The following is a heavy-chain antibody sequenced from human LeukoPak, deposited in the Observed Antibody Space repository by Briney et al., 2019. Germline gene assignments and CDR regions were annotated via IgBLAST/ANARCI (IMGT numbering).Heavy chain of an antibody. CDR2: ISASGRTT. CDR3: AKAMDSSSWYHDY. D-gene: IGHD6-13*01. Sequence: GGSLRLSCAVSGFTFSSSAMSWVRQAPRKGLEWVSVISASGRTTYYADSVKGRFTISRDNSKNTLYLQMITLRADDTALYYCAKAMDSSSWYHDYWGQGTLVTVSS. J-gene: IGHJ4*02. V-gene: IGHV3-23*01. CDR1: GFTFSSSA.